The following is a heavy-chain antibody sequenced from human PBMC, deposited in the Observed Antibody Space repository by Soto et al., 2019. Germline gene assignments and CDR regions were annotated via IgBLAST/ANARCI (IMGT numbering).Heavy chain of an antibody. CDR2: ISGSGGST. J-gene: IGHJ4*02. CDR3: AKDLSVAGTALFDY. CDR1: GFTFSSYA. D-gene: IGHD6-19*01. Sequence: EVQLLESGGGLVQPGGSLRLSCAASGFTFSSYAMSWVRQAPGKGLEWVSAISGSGGSTYYADSVKGRFTISRDNSKNTLYLQMNGLRAEDTALYYCAKDLSVAGTALFDYWGQGTLVTVSS. V-gene: IGHV3-23*01.